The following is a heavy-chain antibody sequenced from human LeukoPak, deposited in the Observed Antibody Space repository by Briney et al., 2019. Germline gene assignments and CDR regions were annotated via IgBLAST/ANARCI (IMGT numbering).Heavy chain of an antibody. CDR3: ARDQEGISGPYYYYYGMDV. CDR2: INPSGGST. V-gene: IGHV1-46*01. Sequence: ASVKVSCKASGYTFTSYYMHWVRRAPGQGLEWMGIINPSGGSTSYAQKFQGRVTMTRDTSTSTVYMELSSLRSEDTAVYYCARDQEGISGPYYYYYGMDVWGQGTTVTVSS. CDR1: GYTFTSYY. J-gene: IGHJ6*02. D-gene: IGHD1-26*01.